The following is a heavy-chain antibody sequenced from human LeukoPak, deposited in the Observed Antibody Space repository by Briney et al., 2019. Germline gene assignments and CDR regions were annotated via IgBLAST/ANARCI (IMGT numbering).Heavy chain of an antibody. D-gene: IGHD6-19*01. CDR1: GYTFTSYG. J-gene: IGHJ4*02. CDR3: ARGILEDPSSGWTG. V-gene: IGHV1-18*01. Sequence: RASVKVSCKASGYTFTSYGISWVRQAPGQGLEWMGWISAYNGNTNYAQKLQGRVTMTTDTSTSTAYMELRSLRSDDTAVYYCARGILEDPSSGWTGWGQGTLVTVSS. CDR2: ISAYNGNT.